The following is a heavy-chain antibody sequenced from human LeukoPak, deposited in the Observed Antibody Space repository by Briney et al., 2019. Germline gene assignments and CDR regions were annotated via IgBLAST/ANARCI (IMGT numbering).Heavy chain of an antibody. J-gene: IGHJ4*02. Sequence: GGSLRPSCAASGFTFSSYSMNWVRQAPGKGLEWVSSISSSSSYIYYADSVKGRFTISRDNSKNTLYLQMNSLRVEDTAVYYCAKDWEAYCGGDCYSAFDYRGQGTLVTVSS. CDR1: GFTFSSYS. V-gene: IGHV3-21*01. CDR2: ISSSSSYI. D-gene: IGHD2-21*01. CDR3: AKDWEAYCGGDCYSAFDY.